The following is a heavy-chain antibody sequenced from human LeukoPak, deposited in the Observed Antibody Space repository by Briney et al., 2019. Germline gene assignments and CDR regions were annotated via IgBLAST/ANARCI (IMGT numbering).Heavy chain of an antibody. J-gene: IGHJ4*02. CDR2: IYYSGST. Sequence: SETLSLTCTVSGGSISSSSYYWGWVRQPPGQGLEWVGSIYYSGSTYYNPSLNSRATISVDTSKNQFSLMLSSVTAADTAVYYCARVAPNNYYGSGSYHYWGQGTLVTVSS. V-gene: IGHV4-39*07. CDR3: ARVAPNNYYGSGSYHY. D-gene: IGHD3-10*01. CDR1: GGSISSSSYY.